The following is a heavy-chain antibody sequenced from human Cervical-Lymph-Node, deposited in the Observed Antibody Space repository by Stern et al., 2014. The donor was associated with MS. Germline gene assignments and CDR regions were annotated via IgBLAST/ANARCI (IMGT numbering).Heavy chain of an antibody. J-gene: IGHJ4*02. CDR1: GYSFSRYG. V-gene: IGHV1-18*01. CDR3: ARDPGASFGGVNY. D-gene: IGHD3-16*01. CDR2: ISAHSAQT. Sequence: VQLVESGAEVKKPGASVKVSCKASGYSFSRYGISWVRQAPGQGLEWVGWISAHSAQTKNAEKLQGRVTVTTDTSTSTAYMELRSLRSDDTAVYYCARDPGASFGGVNYWGQGTLVTVSS.